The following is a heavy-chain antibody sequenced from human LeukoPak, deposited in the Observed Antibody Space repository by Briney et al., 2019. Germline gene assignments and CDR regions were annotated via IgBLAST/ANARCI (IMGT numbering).Heavy chain of an antibody. J-gene: IGHJ4*02. CDR2: MDTNSDNT. D-gene: IGHD7-27*01. Sequence: ASVKVSCKASGYTFISYEIHWVRQAPGQGLEWMGWMDTNSDNTVSAQKFQGRVTMTKTASISTAYMELRSLRSEDTAVYYCMSTSNWGSVIFDYWGQGTLVTVSS. CDR3: MSTSNWGSVIFDY. CDR1: GYTFISYE. V-gene: IGHV1-8*01.